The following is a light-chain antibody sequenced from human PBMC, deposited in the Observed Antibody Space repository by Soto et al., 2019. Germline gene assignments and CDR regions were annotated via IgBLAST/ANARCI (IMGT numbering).Light chain of an antibody. CDR3: HQSNYWSS. CDR1: QSVGSN. CDR2: DAS. J-gene: IGKJ4*01. Sequence: EIVMTQSPATLSVSPGERATLSCRASQSVGSNLAWYQQKPDQAPRLLIYDASTRAAGVPARFSGSGSGTEFTLTISSLQSEDFAVYYCHQSNYWSSFGGGTKVEIK. V-gene: IGKV3-15*01.